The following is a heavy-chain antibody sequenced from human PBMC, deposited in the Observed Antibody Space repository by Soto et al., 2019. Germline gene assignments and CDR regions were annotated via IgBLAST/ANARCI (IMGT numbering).Heavy chain of an antibody. CDR3: ERERQLLGGAEY. D-gene: IGHD1-26*01. V-gene: IGHV3-11*01. Sequence: QVQLVESGGGLVKPGGSLRLSCAASGFSFSDYYMTWIRQAPGKGLEWLSYISSSGSIIYYADSVKGGFTITRDNAKNSVFLQMNILIADDTAVYYGERERQLLGGAEYWGQGTLVTVSS. CDR2: ISSSGSII. J-gene: IGHJ4*02. CDR1: GFSFSDYY.